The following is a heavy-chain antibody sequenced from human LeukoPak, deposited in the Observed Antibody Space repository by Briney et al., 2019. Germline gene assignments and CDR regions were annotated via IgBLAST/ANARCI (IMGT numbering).Heavy chain of an antibody. CDR2: TRNKANSYTT. Sequence: GGSLRLSCAASGFTFSDHYMDWVRQAPGKGLEWVGRTRNKANSYTTEYAASVKGRFTISRDDSKNSLYLQMNGLKTEDTAVYYCARAPRRSSSWYYYYYMDVWGKGTTVTVSS. CDR1: GFTFSDHY. D-gene: IGHD6-13*01. J-gene: IGHJ6*03. V-gene: IGHV3-72*01. CDR3: ARAPRRSSSWYYYYYMDV.